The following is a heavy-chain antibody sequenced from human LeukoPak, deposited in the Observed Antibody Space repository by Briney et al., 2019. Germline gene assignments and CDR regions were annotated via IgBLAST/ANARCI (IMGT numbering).Heavy chain of an antibody. CDR1: GFTFSGYW. V-gene: IGHV3-74*01. D-gene: IGHD5-18*01. CDR3: ATGDTAMVFSFDY. CDR2: INSDGSST. J-gene: IGHJ4*02. Sequence: GGSLRLSCAASGFTFSGYWMHWVRQAPGKGLVWVSRINSDGSSTSYADSVKGRFTISRDNAKNTLYLQMNSLRAEDTAVYYCATGDTAMVFSFDYWGQGTLVTVSS.